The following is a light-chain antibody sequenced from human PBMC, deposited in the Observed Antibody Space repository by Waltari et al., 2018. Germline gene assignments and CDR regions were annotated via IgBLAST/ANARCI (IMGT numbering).Light chain of an antibody. CDR1: QSISKW. CDR3: QQYNSYSLLS. V-gene: IGKV1-5*03. CDR2: KAS. J-gene: IGKJ4*01. Sequence: DIQMTQSPSTLSASVGDRVIFSCRASQSISKWLAWYQQKPGKAPKLLIYKASTLESRVPSRFSGSGAGTEFTLTISSLQPEDFATYYCQQYNSYSLLSFGGGTKVEIK.